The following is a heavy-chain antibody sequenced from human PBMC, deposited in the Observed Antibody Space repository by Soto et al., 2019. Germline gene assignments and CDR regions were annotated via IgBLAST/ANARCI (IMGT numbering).Heavy chain of an antibody. Sequence: EVQLVESGGALVQPGGSLRLSCAASGFTLSGYSMQWVRQAPGKGPEWVSYTSGADRSIIFYAESVKGRFTVSRDDAKNSLYLQMNSLRADDSAVYYCTRGCRGACWFEYWGQGALVTVSS. CDR1: GFTLSGYS. V-gene: IGHV3-48*04. CDR2: TSGADRSII. CDR3: TRGCRGACWFEY. J-gene: IGHJ4*02. D-gene: IGHD2-21*02.